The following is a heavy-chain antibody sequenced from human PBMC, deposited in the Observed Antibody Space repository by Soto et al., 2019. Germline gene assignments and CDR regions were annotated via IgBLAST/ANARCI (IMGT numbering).Heavy chain of an antibody. V-gene: IGHV3-73*01. D-gene: IGHD3-10*01. J-gene: IGHJ6*03. CDR2: IRSKANSYAT. CDR3: TRHFDRGSGSYYYYYYMDV. CDR1: GFTFSGSA. Sequence: GGSLRLSCAASGFTFSGSAMHWVRQASGKGLEWVGRIRSKANSYATAYAASVKGRFTISRDDSKNTAYLQMNSLKTEDPAVYYCTRHFDRGSGSYYYYYYMDVWGKGTTVTVSS.